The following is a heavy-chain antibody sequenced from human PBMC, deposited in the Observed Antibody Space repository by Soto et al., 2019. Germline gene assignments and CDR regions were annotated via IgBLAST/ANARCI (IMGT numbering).Heavy chain of an antibody. Sequence: EVQLVESGGGLVQPGGSLRLSCAASGFTFSSYSMNWVRQAPGKGMEWVSYISSSSSTIYYVDSVKGGFTISRDNAKTSLYVQMNSRRAEDTAVYYWARAAAAGWGQGTLVTVSS. J-gene: IGHJ4*02. CDR1: GFTFSSYS. CDR3: ARAAAAG. CDR2: ISSSSSTI. D-gene: IGHD6-13*01. V-gene: IGHV3-48*01.